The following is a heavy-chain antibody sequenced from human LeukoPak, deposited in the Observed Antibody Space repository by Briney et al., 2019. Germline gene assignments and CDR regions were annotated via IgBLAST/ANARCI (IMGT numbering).Heavy chain of an antibody. D-gene: IGHD6-6*01. V-gene: IGHV4-31*03. Sequence: SETLSLTCTVSGGSISSGGYYWSWIRQHPGKGLEWIGYIYYSGSTYYNPSHKSRVTISVDTSKNQFSLKLSSVTAADTAVYYCARDLGSSSDYYYGMDVWGQGTTVTVSS. CDR1: GGSISSGGYY. J-gene: IGHJ6*02. CDR2: IYYSGST. CDR3: ARDLGSSSDYYYGMDV.